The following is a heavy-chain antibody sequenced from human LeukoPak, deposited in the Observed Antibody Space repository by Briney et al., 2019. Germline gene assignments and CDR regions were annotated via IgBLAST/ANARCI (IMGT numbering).Heavy chain of an antibody. Sequence: GQSLRLSCAASGFMFTHHGMHWVRQAPGKGLEWVAVIWSDGSNRFYLDSVKGGFAISRDDSNDMVYLQMNALRADDTAVYYCAKDGYDFWSAYQIDLWGQGTLVTVSS. V-gene: IGHV3-33*06. CDR3: AKDGYDFWSAYQIDL. CDR2: IWSDGSNR. D-gene: IGHD3-3*01. CDR1: GFMFTHHG. J-gene: IGHJ5*02.